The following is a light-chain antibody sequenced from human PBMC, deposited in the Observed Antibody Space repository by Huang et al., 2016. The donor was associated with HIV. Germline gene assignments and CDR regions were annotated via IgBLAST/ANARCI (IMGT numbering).Light chain of an antibody. Sequence: VMTQSPATLSVSPGERATLSCRASESILRNLAWYQQRPGQPPRLLIYGASVRLPCIPGRFRGSGSGTEFSLTISSLQSEDFAVYYCQQYNKWPPYTYGQGTKLEIK. CDR3: QQYNKWPPYT. V-gene: IGKV3-15*01. J-gene: IGKJ2*01. CDR2: GAS. CDR1: ESILRN.